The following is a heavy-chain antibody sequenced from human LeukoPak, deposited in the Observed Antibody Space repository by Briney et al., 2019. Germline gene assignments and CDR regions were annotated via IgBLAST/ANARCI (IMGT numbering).Heavy chain of an antibody. D-gene: IGHD5-12*01. CDR2: ISGDGGST. CDR1: GFTFDDYA. Sequence: AGGSLRLSCAASGFTFDDYAMHWVRQAPGKGLEWVSLISGDGGSTYYADSVKGRFTISRDNSKNSLYLQMNSLRTEDTALYYCAKPKESGYHWRGWDYWGQGTLVTVSS. J-gene: IGHJ4*02. CDR3: AKPKESGYHWRGWDY. V-gene: IGHV3-43*02.